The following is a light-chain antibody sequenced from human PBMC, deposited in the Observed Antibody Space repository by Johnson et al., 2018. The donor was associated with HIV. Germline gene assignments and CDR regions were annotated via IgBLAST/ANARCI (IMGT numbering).Light chain of an antibody. J-gene: IGLJ1*01. CDR2: DNN. CDR3: GTWDTRLSAGHV. CDR1: SSNIGNNY. V-gene: IGLV1-51*01. Sequence: QSVLTQAPSVSAAPGQKVTISCSGSSSNIGNNYVSCHQQFPGTAPKLLIYDNNKRSSGIPDRISGSKSGTSATLGITGLHTGDEADYDCGTWDTRLSAGHVFGTGTKVTVL.